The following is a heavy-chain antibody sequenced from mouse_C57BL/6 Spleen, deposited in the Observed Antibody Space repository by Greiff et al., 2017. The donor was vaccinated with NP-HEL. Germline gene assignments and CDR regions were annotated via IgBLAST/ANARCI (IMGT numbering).Heavy chain of an antibody. Sequence: EVQLQESGPGLVKPSQSLSLTCSVTGYSITSGYYWNWIRQFPGNKLEWMGYISYDGSNNYNPSLKNRISITRDTSKNQFFLKLNSVTTEDTATYYCARDLDTTVVAFDYWGQGTTLTVSS. CDR1: GYSITSGYY. D-gene: IGHD1-1*01. V-gene: IGHV3-6*01. CDR3: ARDLDTTVVAFDY. CDR2: ISYDGSN. J-gene: IGHJ2*01.